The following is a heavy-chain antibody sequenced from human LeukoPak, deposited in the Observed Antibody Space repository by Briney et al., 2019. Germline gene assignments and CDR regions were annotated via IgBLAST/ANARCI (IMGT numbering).Heavy chain of an antibody. D-gene: IGHD5-18*01. CDR1: GFTFSSYG. Sequence: PGGSLRLSCAAPGFTFSSYGMHWVRQAPGKGLEWVAFIRYDGNNKYYADSVKGRFTISRDNSKNTLYLQMNSLRAEDTAVYYCAKLLTGGYNSGQNDYWGQGILVTVSS. J-gene: IGHJ4*02. CDR2: IRYDGNNK. V-gene: IGHV3-30*02. CDR3: AKLLTGGYNSGQNDY.